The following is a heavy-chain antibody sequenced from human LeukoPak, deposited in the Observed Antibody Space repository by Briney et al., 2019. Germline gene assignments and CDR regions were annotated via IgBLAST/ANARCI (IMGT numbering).Heavy chain of an antibody. J-gene: IGHJ4*02. V-gene: IGHV3-21*01. CDR3: ASGYGGFADY. D-gene: IGHD5-12*01. CDR2: ISSSSSYI. Sequence: GGSLRLSCIASGFTFSSYSMNWVRQAPGKGLEWVSSISSSSSYIYYADSVKGRFTISRDNAKNSLYLQMNSLRAEDTAVYYCASGYGGFADYWGQGTLVTVSS. CDR1: GFTFSSYS.